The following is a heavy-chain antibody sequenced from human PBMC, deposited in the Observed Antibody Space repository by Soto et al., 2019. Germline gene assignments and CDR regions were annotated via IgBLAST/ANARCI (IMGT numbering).Heavy chain of an antibody. CDR2: IKSKTDGGTT. Sequence: EVQLVESGGGLVKPGGSLRLSCAASGFTFSNAWMSWVRQAPGKGLEWVGRIKSKTDGGTTDYAAPVKGRFTISRDDSKNTLYLQMNSLKTEDTVVYHCTTGGVATIDWVDYWGQGTLVTVSS. CDR3: TTGGVATIDWVDY. V-gene: IGHV3-15*01. J-gene: IGHJ4*02. D-gene: IGHD5-12*01. CDR1: GFTFSNAW.